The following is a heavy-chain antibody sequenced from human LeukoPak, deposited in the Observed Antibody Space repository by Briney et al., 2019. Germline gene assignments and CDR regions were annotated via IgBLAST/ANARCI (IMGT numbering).Heavy chain of an antibody. J-gene: IGHJ4*02. CDR2: INPNSGGT. V-gene: IGHV1-2*02. CDR3: ARGVSSYYDSSGYYDY. D-gene: IGHD3-22*01. Sequence: ASVKVSCKASGYTFTGYYMHWVRQATGQGLEWMGWINPNSGGTNYAQKFQGRVTMTRDTSISTAYMELSRLRSDDTAVYYCARGVSSYYDSSGYYDYWGQGTLVTISS. CDR1: GYTFTGYY.